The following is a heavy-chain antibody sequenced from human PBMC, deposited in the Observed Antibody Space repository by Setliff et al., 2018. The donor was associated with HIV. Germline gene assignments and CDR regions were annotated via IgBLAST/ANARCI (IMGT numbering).Heavy chain of an antibody. CDR2: TFDNGNT. J-gene: IGHJ4*02. Sequence: SETLSLTCSISGGSIRFYYWNWLRQIPGKGLEWIAYTFDNGNTYYNPSLKSRVTLSLDTSRNLFSLRLASVTAADTAVYYCARDPRDYDRKFDHWGQGALVTVSS. V-gene: IGHV4-59*01. CDR3: ARDPRDYDRKFDH. CDR1: GGSIRFYY. D-gene: IGHD3-22*01.